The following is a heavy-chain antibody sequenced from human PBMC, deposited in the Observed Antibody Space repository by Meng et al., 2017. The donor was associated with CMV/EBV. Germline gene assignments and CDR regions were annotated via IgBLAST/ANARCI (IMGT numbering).Heavy chain of an antibody. CDR1: GFTFSGSA. CDR2: IRSKANSYAT. CDR3: TRPGTDYYYYGMDV. V-gene: IGHV3-73*01. Sequence: LSLTCAASGFTFSGSAMHWVRQASGKGLEWVGRIRSKANSYATAYAASVKGRFTISRDDSKNTAYLQMNSLKTEDTAVYYCTRPGTDYYYYGMDVWGQGTTVTVSS. J-gene: IGHJ6*02.